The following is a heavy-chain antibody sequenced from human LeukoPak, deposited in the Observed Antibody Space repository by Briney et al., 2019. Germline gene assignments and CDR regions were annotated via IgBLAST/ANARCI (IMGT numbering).Heavy chain of an antibody. CDR1: GVTFSSYA. J-gene: IGHJ5*02. D-gene: IGHD1-26*01. CDR2: ISGSGGST. Sequence: GGSLRLSCAASGVTFSSYAMSWVRQAPGKGLEWVSAISGSGGSTYYADSVKGRFTISRDNSKNTLYLQMNSLRAEDTAVYYCANTSPVGATAGWFDPWGQGTLVTVSS. V-gene: IGHV3-23*01. CDR3: ANTSPVGATAGWFDP.